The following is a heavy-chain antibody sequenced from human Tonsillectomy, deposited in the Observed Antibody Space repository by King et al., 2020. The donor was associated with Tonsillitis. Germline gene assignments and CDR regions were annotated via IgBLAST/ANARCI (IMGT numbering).Heavy chain of an antibody. CDR2: IRSKTYGGTT. CDR1: GFTFGDYA. Sequence: VQLVESGGGLVQPGRSLRLSCTASGFTFGDYAMSWVRQAPGKGLEWVGFIRSKTYGGTTEYAASVKGRFTISRDDSKSIAYLQMNSLKTEEPAVYYCTRDSLRFLEWLVTPFDYWGQGTQVTVSS. J-gene: IGHJ4*02. CDR3: TRDSLRFLEWLVTPFDY. V-gene: IGHV3-49*04. D-gene: IGHD3-3*01.